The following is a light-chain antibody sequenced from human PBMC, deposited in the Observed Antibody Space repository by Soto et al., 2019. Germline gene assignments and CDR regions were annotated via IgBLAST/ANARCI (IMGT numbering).Light chain of an antibody. V-gene: IGKV3-11*01. Sequence: EIVLTQSPANLSLSPGERATLSCRASQSVSSYLAWYQQKPGQAPRLLIYDASNRATGIPARFSGSGSGTDFTLTISSLEPEDFAVYYCQQRSNWLITFCQGTRLEIK. CDR1: QSVSSY. J-gene: IGKJ5*01. CDR2: DAS. CDR3: QQRSNWLIT.